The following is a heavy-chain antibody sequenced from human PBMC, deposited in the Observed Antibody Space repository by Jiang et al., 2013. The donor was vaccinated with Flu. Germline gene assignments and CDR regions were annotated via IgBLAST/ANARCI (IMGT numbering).Heavy chain of an antibody. CDR1: GGSISSSSYY. J-gene: IGHJ3*02. V-gene: IGHV4-39*01. Sequence: PGLVKPSETLSLTCTVSGGSISSSSYYWGWIRQPPGKGLEWIGSIYYSGSTYYNPSLKSRVTISVDTSKNQFSLKLSSVTAADTAVYYCARRQPEYSSSLDAFDIWGQGTMVTVSS. D-gene: IGHD6-6*01. CDR3: ARRQPEYSSSLDAFDI. CDR2: IYYSGST.